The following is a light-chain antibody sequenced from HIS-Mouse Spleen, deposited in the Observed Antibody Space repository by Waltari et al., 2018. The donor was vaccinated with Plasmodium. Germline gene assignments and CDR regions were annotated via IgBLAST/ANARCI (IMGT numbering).Light chain of an antibody. Sequence: QSVLTQPPSASGTPGQRVTISCSGSSSNIGSNTVNWSQQLPGRAPKLLSFSNNQRPSGVPDRFSGSKSGTSASLAISGLQSEDEADYYCAAWDDSLNGPVFGGGTKLTVL. J-gene: IGLJ2*01. CDR2: SNN. CDR3: AAWDDSLNGPV. CDR1: SSNIGSNT. V-gene: IGLV1-44*01.